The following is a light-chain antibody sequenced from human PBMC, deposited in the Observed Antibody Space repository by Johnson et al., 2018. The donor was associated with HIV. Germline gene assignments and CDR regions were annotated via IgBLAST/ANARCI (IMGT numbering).Light chain of an antibody. J-gene: IGLJ1*01. CDR1: SSNIGNNY. CDR3: GPWDSNLSVYV. Sequence: QSVLTQPPSVSAAPGQRVTISCSGSSSNIGNNYVSWYQHLPGTAPKLLIYDNNKRPSGIPDRFSGSKSCTSATLGITGLQTGDEADYYCGPWDSNLSVYVFGTGTKVSVL. V-gene: IGLV1-51*01. CDR2: DNN.